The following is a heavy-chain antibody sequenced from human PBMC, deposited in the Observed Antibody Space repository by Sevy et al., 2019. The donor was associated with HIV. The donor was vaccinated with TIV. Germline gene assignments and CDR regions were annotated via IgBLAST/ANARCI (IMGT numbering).Heavy chain of an antibody. Sequence: GGSLRLSCAASGLTFSSDAMHWVRQGPGKGLEWVAVISYDARNEDYADSVKGRFTISRDNSKNTLYLQMNSLRAEDTAVYYCASFPPERAFDIWGQGTMVTVSS. CDR1: GLTFSSDA. CDR2: ISYDARNE. V-gene: IGHV3-30*04. J-gene: IGHJ3*02. CDR3: ASFPPERAFDI.